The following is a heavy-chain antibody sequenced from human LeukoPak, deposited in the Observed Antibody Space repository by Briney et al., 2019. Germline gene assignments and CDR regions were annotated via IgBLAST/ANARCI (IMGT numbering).Heavy chain of an antibody. CDR1: GFTFSRYG. V-gene: IGHV3-33*01. D-gene: IGHD4-17*01. CDR3: VRNTVTDDGFDI. CDR2: IWYDGSNE. Sequence: GRSLRLSYAASGFTFSRYGMHWVRQAPGKGLEWVTVIWYDGSNENYADFVKGRFTISRDNSKNTLYLQMNSLRAEDTAVYYCVRNTVTDDGFDIWGQGTMVAVSP. J-gene: IGHJ3*02.